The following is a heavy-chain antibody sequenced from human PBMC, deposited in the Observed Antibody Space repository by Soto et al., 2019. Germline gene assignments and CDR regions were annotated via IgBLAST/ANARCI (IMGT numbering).Heavy chain of an antibody. CDR3: ASPSSASCSDTSCYVAPFDX. CDR1: ITNIYY. Sequence: SETLSLTSAVSITNIYYFGWIRQPPGKGLDWIGSIYHGGSTYYNPSLKSRVTISVDTSRNQFSLKLRSVTAADTAVYFCASPSSASCSDTSCYVAPFDXWGQGILVTVSX. D-gene: IGHD2-2*01. J-gene: IGHJ4*02. V-gene: IGHV4-38-2*01. CDR2: IYHGGST.